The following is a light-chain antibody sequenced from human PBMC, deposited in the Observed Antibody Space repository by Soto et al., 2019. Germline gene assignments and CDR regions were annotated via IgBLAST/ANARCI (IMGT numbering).Light chain of an antibody. CDR3: QQLNTYPIT. J-gene: IGKJ5*01. V-gene: IGKV1-9*01. CDR1: QGISSH. Sequence: DIQLTQSPSFLSASVGDRVTITCRASQGISSHLAWYQQKPGKAPKLLIYVVSSLQSGVPSRFSGSGSGTEFTLTISGLQPEDFAVYYCQQLNTYPITFGQGTRLEIK. CDR2: VVS.